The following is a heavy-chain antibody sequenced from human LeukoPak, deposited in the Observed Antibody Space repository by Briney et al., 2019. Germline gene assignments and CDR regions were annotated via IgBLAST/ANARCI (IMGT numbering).Heavy chain of an antibody. V-gene: IGHV3-33*01. CDR3: ARDFERSLQYYFDY. Sequence: GGSLRLSCAASGFTFSSYGMHWVRQAPGKGLEWVAVIWYDGSNKYYADSVKGRFTVSRDNSKNTLYLQMNSLRAEDTAVYYCARDFERSLQYYFDYWGQGTLVTVSS. J-gene: IGHJ4*02. CDR2: IWYDGSNK. CDR1: GFTFSSYG.